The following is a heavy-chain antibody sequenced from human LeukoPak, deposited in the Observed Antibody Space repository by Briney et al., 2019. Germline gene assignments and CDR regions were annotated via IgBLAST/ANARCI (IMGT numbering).Heavy chain of an antibody. J-gene: IGHJ3*02. D-gene: IGHD3/OR15-3a*01. Sequence: ASVTVSCKVSGYTLTELSMHWVRQAPGKGLEWMGGFDPEDGETIYAQKFQGRVTMTEDTSTDTAYMELSSLRSEDTAVYYCATIGVRTGYYHDAFDIWGQGTMVTVSS. CDR2: FDPEDGET. V-gene: IGHV1-24*01. CDR1: GYTLTELS. CDR3: ATIGVRTGYYHDAFDI.